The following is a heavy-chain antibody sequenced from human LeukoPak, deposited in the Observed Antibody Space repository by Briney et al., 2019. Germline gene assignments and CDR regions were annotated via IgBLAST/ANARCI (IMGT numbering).Heavy chain of an antibody. CDR2: ISSSGST. J-gene: IGHJ4*02. Sequence: SETLSLTCTVSGDSISSGDYYWSWIRQPAGKGLEWIGRISSSGSTNYNPSLKSRVTISVDTSKNQFSLKLSSVTAADTAVYYCARDSRDYGDYESPLYYFDYWGQGTLVTVSS. CDR3: ARDSRDYGDYESPLYYFDY. V-gene: IGHV4-61*02. CDR1: GDSISSGDYY. D-gene: IGHD4-17*01.